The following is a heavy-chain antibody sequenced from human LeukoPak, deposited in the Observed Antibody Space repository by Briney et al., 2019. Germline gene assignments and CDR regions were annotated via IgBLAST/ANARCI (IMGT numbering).Heavy chain of an antibody. CDR1: SESFSDSY. V-gene: IGHV4-34*01. CDR2: IHHSGST. J-gene: IGHJ4*02. D-gene: IGHD2-15*01. Sequence: SETLSLTCAVYSESFSDSYWNWIRQPPGKGLEWIGEIHHSGSTKCNPSLKSRVTVSVDMSKNQISLKLSSVTAADTAVYYCARTSSHGGSFYVFDYWGQGALVTVSS. CDR3: ARTSSHGGSFYVFDY.